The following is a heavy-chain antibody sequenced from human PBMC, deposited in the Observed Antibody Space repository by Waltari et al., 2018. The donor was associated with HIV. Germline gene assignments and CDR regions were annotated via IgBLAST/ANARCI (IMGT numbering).Heavy chain of an antibody. CDR1: GFTLNKHW. D-gene: IGHD3-22*01. Sequence: EVQLVEPGGGLVQPGGSLRLSFAASGFTLNKHWMPWFRQAPGKGLEWVANIKQDESEKYYVDSLKGRFTISRDNAKNSLFLQMNSLRVEDTAVYYCAREALYDSSGYYFDYWGQGTLVTVSS. J-gene: IGHJ4*02. CDR3: AREALYDSSGYYFDY. CDR2: IKQDESEK. V-gene: IGHV3-7*01.